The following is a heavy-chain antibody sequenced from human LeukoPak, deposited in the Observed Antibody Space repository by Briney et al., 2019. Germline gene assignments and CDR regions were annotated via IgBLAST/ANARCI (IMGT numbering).Heavy chain of an antibody. CDR2: IYYSGSA. CDR1: GGSISSHY. J-gene: IGHJ4*02. Sequence: PSETLSLTCTVSGGSISSHYWSWIRQPPGKGLEWIGYIYYSGSANYNPSLKSRVTILVDTSKNQFSLRLSSVTAADTAVYYCARGRVLEAYFDYWGQGILVTVSS. V-gene: IGHV4-59*11. CDR3: ARGRVLEAYFDY.